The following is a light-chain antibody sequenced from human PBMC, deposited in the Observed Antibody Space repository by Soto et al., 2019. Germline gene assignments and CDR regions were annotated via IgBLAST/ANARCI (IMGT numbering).Light chain of an antibody. J-gene: IGKJ5*01. CDR1: QSISSY. CDR3: QQSYGTPIT. CDR2: AAS. V-gene: IGKV1-39*01. Sequence: DIQMTQSPSSLSASVGDRVTITCRASQSISSYLNWYQQKPGKAPKLLIYAASSLQSEVPSRFSGSGSGTDFTLTITSLQPEDFATYYCQQSYGTPITFGQGTRREIK.